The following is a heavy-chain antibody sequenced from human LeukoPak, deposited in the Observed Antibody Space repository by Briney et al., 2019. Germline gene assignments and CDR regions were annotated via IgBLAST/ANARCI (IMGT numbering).Heavy chain of an antibody. J-gene: IGHJ4*02. V-gene: IGHV3-48*03. CDR3: ARESTTVTGYFDY. CDR2: ISSSGSTI. Sequence: GGSLRLSCAASGFTFSSYEMNWVRQAPGKGLEWVSYISSSGSTIYYADSVKGRFTISGDNAKNSLYLQMNSLRAEDTAVYYCARESTTVTGYFDYWGQGTLVTVSS. D-gene: IGHD4-11*01. CDR1: GFTFSSYE.